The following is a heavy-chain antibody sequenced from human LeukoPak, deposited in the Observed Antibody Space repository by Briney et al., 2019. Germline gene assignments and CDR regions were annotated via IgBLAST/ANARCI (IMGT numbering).Heavy chain of an antibody. V-gene: IGHV3-30*04. CDR1: GFTFSSYA. CDR3: ARGSYSSSWKTFDY. J-gene: IGHJ4*02. CDR2: ISYDGSDK. Sequence: GGSLRLSCAASGFTFSSYAMHWVRQAPGKGLEWVALISYDGSDKYYADSVKGRFTISGDNSKNTLYVQMNSLRAEDTAVYYCARGSYSSSWKTFDYWGQGTLVTVSS. D-gene: IGHD6-13*01.